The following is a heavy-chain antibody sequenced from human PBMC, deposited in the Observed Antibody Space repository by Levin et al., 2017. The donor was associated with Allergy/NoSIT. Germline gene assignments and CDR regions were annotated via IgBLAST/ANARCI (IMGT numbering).Heavy chain of an antibody. V-gene: IGHV4-31*03. CDR1: GGSISSGGYY. CDR3: ARDRLRMKYGMDV. D-gene: IGHD3-3*01. Sequence: KSSETLSLTCTVSGGSISSGGYYWSWIRQHPGKGLEWIGYIYYSGSTYYNPSLKSRVTISVDTSKNQFSLKLSSVTAADTAVYYCARDRLRMKYGMDVWGQGTTVTVSS. J-gene: IGHJ6*02. CDR2: IYYSGST.